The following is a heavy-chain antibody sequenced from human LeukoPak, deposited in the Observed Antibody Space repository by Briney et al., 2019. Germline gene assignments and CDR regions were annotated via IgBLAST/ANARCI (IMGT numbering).Heavy chain of an antibody. Sequence: PSETLSLTCAVPGYSISSGYYWGWIRQPPGKGLEWIGSIYHSGSTYYNPSLKSRVTISVDTSKNQFSLKLSSVTAADTAVYYCARDLRGDSSGYYYSYYFDYWGQGTLVTVSS. V-gene: IGHV4-38-2*02. CDR3: ARDLRGDSSGYYYSYYFDY. J-gene: IGHJ4*02. CDR1: GYSISSGYY. D-gene: IGHD3-22*01. CDR2: IYHSGST.